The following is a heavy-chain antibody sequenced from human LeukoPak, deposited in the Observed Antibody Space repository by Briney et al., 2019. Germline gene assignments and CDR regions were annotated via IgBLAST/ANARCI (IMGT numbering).Heavy chain of an antibody. J-gene: IGHJ3*02. CDR1: GFTVSSSY. V-gene: IGHV3-23*03. Sequence: GGSLRLSCAASGFTVSSSYMSWVRQAPGKGLEWVSVIYSGGSGSTYYADSVKGRFTISRDNSKNTLYLQMNSLRAEDTAVYYCAKLPSYYYGSGSFVDAFDIWGQGTMVTVSS. CDR3: AKLPSYYYGSGSFVDAFDI. D-gene: IGHD3-10*01. CDR2: IYSGGSGST.